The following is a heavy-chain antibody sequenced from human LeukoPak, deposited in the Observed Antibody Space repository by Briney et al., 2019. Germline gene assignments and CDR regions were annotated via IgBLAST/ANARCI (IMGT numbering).Heavy chain of an antibody. CDR3: ARHYLSDGILSTFDH. J-gene: IGHJ5*02. CDR2: IYYRGST. CDR1: GGSISSSPYY. Sequence: SETLSLTCTVSGGSISSSPYYWGWLRQPPGKGLEWIGTIYYRGSTYSNPSLNSRVTISLDTSKNQSSLRLRSVTAADTALYYCARHYLSDGILSTFDHWGQGTLVTVSS. V-gene: IGHV4-39*01. D-gene: IGHD2-2*01.